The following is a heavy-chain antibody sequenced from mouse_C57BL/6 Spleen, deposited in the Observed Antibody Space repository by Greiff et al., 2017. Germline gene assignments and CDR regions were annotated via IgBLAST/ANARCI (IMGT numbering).Heavy chain of an antibody. CDR3: ARGRHYYGSSFPFFDY. V-gene: IGHV1-69*01. Sequence: QVQLKQPGAELVMPGASVKLSCKASGYTFTSYWMHWVKQRPGQGLEWIGEIDPSDSYTNYNQKFKGKSTLTVDKSSSTAYMQLSSLTSEDSAVYYCARGRHYYGSSFPFFDYWGQGTTLTVSS. D-gene: IGHD1-1*01. CDR2: IDPSDSYT. J-gene: IGHJ2*01. CDR1: GYTFTSYW.